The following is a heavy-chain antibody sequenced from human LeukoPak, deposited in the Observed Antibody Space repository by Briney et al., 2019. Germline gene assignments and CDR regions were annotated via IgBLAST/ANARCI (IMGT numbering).Heavy chain of an antibody. CDR1: GFTFSDYY. J-gene: IGHJ4*02. CDR3: ARDSPSVGDVDY. D-gene: IGHD1-26*01. CDR2: ISSSGSTI. Sequence: GGSLRLSCAASGFTFSDYYMNWIRKAPGKGLEWVSHISSSGSTIYYADSVKGRFTVSRDNAKNSLYLQMNSLRVEDTAVYYCARDSPSVGDVDYWGQGILVTVFS. V-gene: IGHV3-11*04.